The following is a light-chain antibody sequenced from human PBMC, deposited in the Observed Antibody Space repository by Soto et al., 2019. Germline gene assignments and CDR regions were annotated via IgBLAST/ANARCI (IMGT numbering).Light chain of an antibody. V-gene: IGKV3-15*01. J-gene: IGKJ3*01. CDR2: GAS. CDR3: QQYNNWPPLT. CDR1: QSVSSN. Sequence: EIVMTQSPATLSVSPGERAILSCRASQSVSSNLAWYQQKPGQAPRLLIYGASTRATGIPARFSGSGSGTEFTLTISSLQSEDFAVYYCQQYNNWPPLTFGPGTKVDIK.